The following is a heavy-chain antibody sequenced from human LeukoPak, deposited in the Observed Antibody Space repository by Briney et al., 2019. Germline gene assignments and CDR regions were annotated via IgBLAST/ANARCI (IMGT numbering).Heavy chain of an antibody. CDR1: GFTFSSYG. D-gene: IGHD3-22*01. CDR2: IWYDGSNK. J-gene: IGHJ4*02. CDR3: ARVPGYDSSGYFDY. V-gene: IGHV3-33*08. Sequence: GRSLRLSCAASGFTFSSYGMHWVRQAPGKGLEWVAVIWYDGSNKYYADSVKGRFTISRDNSKNTLYLQMNSLRAEDTAVYYCARVPGYDSSGYFDYWGQGTLVTVSS.